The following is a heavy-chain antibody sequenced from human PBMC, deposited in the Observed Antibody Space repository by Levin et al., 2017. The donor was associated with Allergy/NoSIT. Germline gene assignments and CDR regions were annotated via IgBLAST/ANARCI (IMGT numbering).Heavy chain of an antibody. Sequence: GESLKISCAASGFTFSNAWMSWVRQAPGKGLEWVGRIKSKTDGGTTDYAAPVKGRFTISRDDSKNTLYLQMNSLKTEDTAVYYCTTGILYYYGSGSYRHWGQGTLVTVSS. CDR3: TTGILYYYGSGSYRH. J-gene: IGHJ4*02. D-gene: IGHD3-10*01. CDR2: IKSKTDGGTT. V-gene: IGHV3-15*01. CDR1: GFTFSNAW.